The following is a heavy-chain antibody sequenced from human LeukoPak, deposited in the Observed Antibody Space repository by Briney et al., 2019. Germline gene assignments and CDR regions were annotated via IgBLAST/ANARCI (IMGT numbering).Heavy chain of an antibody. J-gene: IGHJ4*02. CDR3: ARGERWLQFDY. D-gene: IGHD5-24*01. Sequence: GGSLRFSCAASGFTVSSNYMSWVRQAPGKGLEWVSVIYSGGSTYYADSVKGRFTISRVNSKNTLYLQMNSLRAEDTAVYYCARGERWLQFDYWGQGTLVTVSS. CDR2: IYSGGST. CDR1: GFTVSSNY. V-gene: IGHV3-53*01.